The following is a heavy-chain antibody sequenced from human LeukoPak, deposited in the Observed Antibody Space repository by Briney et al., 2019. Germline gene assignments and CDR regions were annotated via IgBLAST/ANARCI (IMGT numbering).Heavy chain of an antibody. Sequence: SETLSLTCTVSGYSINNGYYWAWIRQPPGNGLEWIGSIYYSGITYYTPSLKSRVAMSVDTSKNQISLKLTSVTAGDTAIYYCARLIVTHFDPWGQGTMVTVSS. CDR2: IYYSGIT. CDR3: ARLIVTHFDP. J-gene: IGHJ5*02. CDR1: GYSINNGYY. D-gene: IGHD2-8*01. V-gene: IGHV4-38-2*02.